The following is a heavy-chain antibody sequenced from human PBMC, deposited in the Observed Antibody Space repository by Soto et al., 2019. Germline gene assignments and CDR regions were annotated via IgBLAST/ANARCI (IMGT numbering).Heavy chain of an antibody. CDR1: GFTFSSYA. CDR2: ISYDGSNE. Sequence: GGSLRLSCAASGFTFSSYAMHWVRQAPGKGLEWVAVISYDGSNEYYADSVKGRFTISRDNSKNTLYLQMNSLRAEDTAVYYCARDHDLESSSPNYYFDYWGQGTLVTVSS. J-gene: IGHJ4*02. V-gene: IGHV3-30-3*01. D-gene: IGHD3-22*01. CDR3: ARDHDLESSSPNYYFDY.